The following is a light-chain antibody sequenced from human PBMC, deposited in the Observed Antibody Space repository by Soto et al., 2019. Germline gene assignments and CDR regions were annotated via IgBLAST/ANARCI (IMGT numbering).Light chain of an antibody. Sequence: DIVMTQSPDSLAVSLGERATIHCKSSQSILFTSDNKNYLAWYQQKSGQPPRLLIYWASTRESGVPDRFSGRGSGTDFSLTISSLEAEDVAVYYCQQHYTTPRTFGQATKVDIK. V-gene: IGKV4-1*01. J-gene: IGKJ1*01. CDR1: QSILFTSDNKNY. CDR2: WAS. CDR3: QQHYTTPRT.